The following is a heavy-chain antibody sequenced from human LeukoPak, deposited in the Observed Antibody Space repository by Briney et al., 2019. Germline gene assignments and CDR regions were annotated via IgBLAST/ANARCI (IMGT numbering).Heavy chain of an antibody. J-gene: IGHJ4*02. CDR1: GFTFDDYA. Sequence: GGSLRLSCAASGFTFDDYAMHWVRQAPGKGLEWVSGISWNSGSIGYADSVKGRFTISRDNAKNSLYLQMNSLRAEDTALYYCAKVGPGVAGAFDYWGQGTLVTVST. V-gene: IGHV3-9*01. D-gene: IGHD3-10*01. CDR2: ISWNSGSI. CDR3: AKVGPGVAGAFDY.